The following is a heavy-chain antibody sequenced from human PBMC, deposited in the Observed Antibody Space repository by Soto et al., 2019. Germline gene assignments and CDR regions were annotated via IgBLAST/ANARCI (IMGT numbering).Heavy chain of an antibody. D-gene: IGHD6-13*01. CDR2: IVPIYRTA. CDR3: ARDSGAKLSSS. Sequence: SVKVSCKASGGTFSSYRINWVRQAPGQGLEWVGGIVPIYRTADYAQKFQGRVTITADESARTAYMELRSLKSQGTAVYYCARDSGAKLSSSWGQGTLVTVSS. V-gene: IGHV1-69*13. J-gene: IGHJ4*02. CDR1: GGTFSSYR.